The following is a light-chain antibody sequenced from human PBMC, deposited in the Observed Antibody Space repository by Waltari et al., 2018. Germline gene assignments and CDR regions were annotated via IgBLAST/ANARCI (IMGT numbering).Light chain of an antibody. CDR2: AAS. V-gene: IGKV1-39*01. Sequence: DIQMTQSPSSLSASVGDRVTITCRASQSISSYLNWYQQKPGKAPKLLIYAASSLQSGGPSRFSGSGSVTDFTLTISSLQPEDVATYYCQQSYSTPPWTFGQGTKVEIK. CDR3: QQSYSTPPWT. CDR1: QSISSY. J-gene: IGKJ1*01.